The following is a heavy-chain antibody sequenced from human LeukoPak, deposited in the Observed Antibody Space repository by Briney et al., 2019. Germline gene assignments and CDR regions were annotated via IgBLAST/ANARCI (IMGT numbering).Heavy chain of an antibody. Sequence: GASVKVSCKASGYTFTGYYMHWVRQAPGQGLEWMGWINPNSGGTNYAQKLQGWVTMTRDTSISTAYMELSRLRSDDTAVYYCARGRNYYGSGSYYHFDYWGQGTLVTVSS. CDR1: GYTFTGYY. V-gene: IGHV1-2*04. D-gene: IGHD3-10*01. CDR3: ARGRNYYGSGSYYHFDY. J-gene: IGHJ4*02. CDR2: INPNSGGT.